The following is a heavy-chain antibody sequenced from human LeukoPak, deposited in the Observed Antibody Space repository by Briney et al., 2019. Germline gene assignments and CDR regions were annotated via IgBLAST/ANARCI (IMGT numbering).Heavy chain of an antibody. Sequence: ASVKVSCKVSGYTLTELSMHWGRQAPGKGREWMGGFDPEDGETIYAQKFQGRVTMTEDTSTDTAYMELSSLRSEDTAVSYCATDRGSGWYILDYWGQGTLVTVSS. J-gene: IGHJ4*02. CDR1: GYTLTELS. D-gene: IGHD6-19*01. V-gene: IGHV1-24*01. CDR2: FDPEDGET. CDR3: ATDRGSGWYILDY.